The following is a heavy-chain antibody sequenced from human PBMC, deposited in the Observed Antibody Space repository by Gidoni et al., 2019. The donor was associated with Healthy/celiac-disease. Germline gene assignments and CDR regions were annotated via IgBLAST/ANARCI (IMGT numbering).Heavy chain of an antibody. Sequence: SSYSMNWVRQAPGKGLEWVSSISSSSSYIYYADSVKGRFTISRDNAKNSLYLQMNSLRAEDTAVYYCARVESSGYYYDAFDIWGQGTMVTVSS. D-gene: IGHD3-22*01. CDR2: ISSSSSYI. CDR1: SSYS. J-gene: IGHJ3*02. CDR3: ARVESSGYYYDAFDI. V-gene: IGHV3-21*01.